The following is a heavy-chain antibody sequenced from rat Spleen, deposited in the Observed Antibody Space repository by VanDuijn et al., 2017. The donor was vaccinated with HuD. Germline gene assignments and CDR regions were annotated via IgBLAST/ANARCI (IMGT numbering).Heavy chain of an antibody. CDR3: TTAIEGPYVMDA. J-gene: IGHJ4*01. V-gene: IGHV2-1*01. D-gene: IGHD1-11*01. CDR1: GLSLPSNS. CDR2: LWGDGST. Sequence: QVQLKESGPGLVQPSQTLSLTCTVSGLSLPSNSVHWVRQPPGKGLEWMGGLWGDGSTDYNSPLKSRLSISRDTSKNQVFLEMISLQPDDTGTYYCTTAIEGPYVMDAWGQGASVTVSS.